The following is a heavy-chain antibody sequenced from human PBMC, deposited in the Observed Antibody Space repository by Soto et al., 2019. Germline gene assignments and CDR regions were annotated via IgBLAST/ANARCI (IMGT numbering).Heavy chain of an antibody. V-gene: IGHV3-33*01. J-gene: IGHJ6*02. D-gene: IGHD5-12*01. Sequence: GGSLRLSCAASGFTFSSYGMHWVRQAPGKGLEWVAVIWYDGSNKYYADSVKGRFTISRDNSKNTLYLQMNSLRAEDTAVYYCARDLAVRLIGVATFQGSYGMDVWGQGTTVTVSS. CDR3: ARDLAVRLIGVATFQGSYGMDV. CDR1: GFTFSSYG. CDR2: IWYDGSNK.